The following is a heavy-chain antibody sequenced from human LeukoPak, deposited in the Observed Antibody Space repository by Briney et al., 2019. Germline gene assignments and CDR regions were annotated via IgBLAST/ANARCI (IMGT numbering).Heavy chain of an antibody. J-gene: IGHJ4*02. CDR2: ISSSSSYI. D-gene: IGHD3-10*01. Sequence: PGGSLRLSCAASGFTFSSYSMNWVRRAPGKGLEWVSSISSSSSYIYYADSVKGRFTISRDNAKNSLYLQMNSLRAEDTAVYYCARAEARGAMLPGYWGQGTLVTVSS. CDR1: GFTFSSYS. V-gene: IGHV3-21*01. CDR3: ARAEARGAMLPGY.